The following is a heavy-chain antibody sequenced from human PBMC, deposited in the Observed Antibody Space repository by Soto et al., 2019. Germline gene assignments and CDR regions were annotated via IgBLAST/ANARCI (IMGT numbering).Heavy chain of an antibody. V-gene: IGHV1-2*02. Sequence: ASVKVSCKASGYTFTGYYMHWVRKAPGQGLVWVVCINPNSRRPNYARKFQGRVTMTRDTYISTAYMELSRVRSDDTAVYYCARDFIAVAGNLDYWGQASLVNVSS. CDR3: ARDFIAVAGNLDY. J-gene: IGHJ4*02. D-gene: IGHD6-19*01. CDR2: INPNSRRP. CDR1: GYTFTGYY.